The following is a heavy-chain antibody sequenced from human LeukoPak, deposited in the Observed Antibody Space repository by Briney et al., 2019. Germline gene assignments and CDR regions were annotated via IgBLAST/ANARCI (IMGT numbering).Heavy chain of an antibody. J-gene: IGHJ6*03. Sequence: ASVKVSCKASGYTFTGYYMHWVRQAPGQGLEWMGWINPNSGGTNYAQKFQGRVTMTRDTSISTAYMELSSLRSEDTAVYYCARVGSLYGDHYYYYYYMDVWGKGTTVTVSS. V-gene: IGHV1-2*02. CDR2: INPNSGGT. D-gene: IGHD4-17*01. CDR1: GYTFTGYY. CDR3: ARVGSLYGDHYYYYYYMDV.